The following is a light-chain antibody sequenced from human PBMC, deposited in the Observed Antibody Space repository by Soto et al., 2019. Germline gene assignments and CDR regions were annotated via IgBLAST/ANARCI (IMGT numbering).Light chain of an antibody. V-gene: IGKV3-20*01. CDR1: QSVSSSY. Sequence: EIVLTQSPGTLSLSPGERATLSCRASQSVSSSYLAWYQQKPGQAPRLLIYGASSRATGIPDRFSSSGSGTDFTLTISRLEPEDFAVYYCQQYGSSVITFGQGTRLEIK. CDR2: GAS. CDR3: QQYGSSVIT. J-gene: IGKJ5*01.